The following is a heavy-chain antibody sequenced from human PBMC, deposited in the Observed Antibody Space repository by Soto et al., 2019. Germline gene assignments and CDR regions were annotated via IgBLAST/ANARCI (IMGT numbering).Heavy chain of an antibody. Sequence: ASVKVSCKASGGTFSSYAISWVRQAPGQGLEWMGGIIPIFGTANYAQKFQGRVTITAGESTSTAYMELSSLRSEDTAVYYCARAGDYGDYEFDYWGQGTLVTVSS. J-gene: IGHJ4*02. CDR2: IIPIFGTA. V-gene: IGHV1-69*13. D-gene: IGHD4-17*01. CDR3: ARAGDYGDYEFDY. CDR1: GGTFSSYA.